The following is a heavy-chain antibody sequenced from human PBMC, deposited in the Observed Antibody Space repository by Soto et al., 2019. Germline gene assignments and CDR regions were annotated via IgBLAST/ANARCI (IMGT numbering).Heavy chain of an antibody. J-gene: IGHJ3*02. CDR2: ISAY. V-gene: IGHV1-18*01. CDR3: TRENIENSDGLYDAFDI. CDR1: GDTLASFG. D-gene: IGHD5-18*01. Sequence: ASVKVSCKASGDTLASFGFSWVRQAPGQGLEWLGWISAYFAQKFQGRVTLTRDTSIGTAYIEVNSLTSDDTAVYFCTRENIENSDGLYDAFDIWGQGTTVTVSS.